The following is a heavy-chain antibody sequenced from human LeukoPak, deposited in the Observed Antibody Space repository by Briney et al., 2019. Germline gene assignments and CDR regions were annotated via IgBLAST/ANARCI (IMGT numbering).Heavy chain of an antibody. Sequence: ASVKVSCKASGYTFTSYGISWVRQAPGQGLEWMGWISAYNGNTNYAQKLQGRVTMTTDTSTSTAYMELWSLRSDDTAVYYCARDEPNYYDSSGRAPYYYGMDVWGRGTTVTVSS. CDR2: ISAYNGNT. CDR3: ARDEPNYYDSSGRAPYYYGMDV. J-gene: IGHJ6*02. V-gene: IGHV1-18*01. D-gene: IGHD3-22*01. CDR1: GYTFTSYG.